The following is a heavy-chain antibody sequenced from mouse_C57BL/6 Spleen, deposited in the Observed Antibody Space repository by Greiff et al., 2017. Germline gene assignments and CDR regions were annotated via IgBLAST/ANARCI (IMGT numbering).Heavy chain of an antibody. D-gene: IGHD2-3*01. Sequence: VQLQQSGAELVRPGASVTLSCTASGYTFTDYEMNWVKQPPVNGLEWIGAIAPETGGTAFNQKFKGKSILTAVKSSSTAYMELRGRTAEDSAVDFCTRWKVNDGRRAFNYWGQGTTLTVSA. CDR2: IAPETGGT. J-gene: IGHJ2*01. CDR3: TRWKVNDGRRAFNY. V-gene: IGHV1-15*01. CDR1: GYTFTDYE.